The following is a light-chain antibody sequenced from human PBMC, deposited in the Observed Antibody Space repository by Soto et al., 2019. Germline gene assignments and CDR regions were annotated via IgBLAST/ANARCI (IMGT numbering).Light chain of an antibody. CDR3: CAYAGTSFWV. CDR1: SSDVGTYKF. V-gene: IGLV2-23*01. CDR2: EGT. J-gene: IGLJ3*02. Sequence: QSALTQPASVSGSPGQSVTISCTGTSSDVGTYKFVSWYQQHPGKVPTLLIHEGTKRPSGVSNRFSGSKSGNTATLTISGRQPEDDATDYCCAYAGTSFWVFGGGTKVTVL.